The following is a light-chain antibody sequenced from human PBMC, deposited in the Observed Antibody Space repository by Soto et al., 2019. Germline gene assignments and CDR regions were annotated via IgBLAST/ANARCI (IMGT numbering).Light chain of an antibody. Sequence: IQMTQSRSSLSASLGDRVTVTCRASQGISNYLAWYQQKPGKVPKLLIYAASTLQSGIPARFSGSGSGTDFTLTISSLQPEDVAAYYCQQYNSAPFTFGEGTKVDIK. V-gene: IGKV1-27*01. CDR3: QQYNSAPFT. J-gene: IGKJ4*01. CDR1: QGISNY. CDR2: AAS.